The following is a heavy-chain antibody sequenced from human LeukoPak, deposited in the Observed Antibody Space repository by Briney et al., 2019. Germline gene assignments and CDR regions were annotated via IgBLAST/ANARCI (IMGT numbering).Heavy chain of an antibody. CDR2: IYTSGST. V-gene: IGHV4-61*02. D-gene: IGHD5-18*01. CDR1: GGSIGGGTYY. Sequence: TLSLTCTVSGGSIGGGTYYWSWIRQPAGKGLEWIGRIYTSGSTNYNPSLKSRVTISVDTSKNQFSLKLSPVTAADTAVYYCARDVGYSYGYYAFDIWGQGTMVTVSS. CDR3: ARDVGYSYGYYAFDI. J-gene: IGHJ3*02.